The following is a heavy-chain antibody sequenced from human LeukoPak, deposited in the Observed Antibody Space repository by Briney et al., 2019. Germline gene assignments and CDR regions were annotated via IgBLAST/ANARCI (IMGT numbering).Heavy chain of an antibody. J-gene: IGHJ4*02. V-gene: IGHV3-21*04. CDR2: ISSSSSYI. D-gene: IGHD5-24*01. Sequence: GGSLRLSCAASGFTFSSYSMNWVRQAPGKGLEWVSSISSSSSYIYYADSVKGRFTISRDNAKNSLYLQMNSLRAEDTALYYCAKARQFYYFDYWGQGTLVTVSS. CDR3: AKARQFYYFDY. CDR1: GFTFSSYS.